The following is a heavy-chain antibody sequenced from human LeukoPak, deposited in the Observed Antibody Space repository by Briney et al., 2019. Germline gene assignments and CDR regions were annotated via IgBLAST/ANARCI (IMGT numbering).Heavy chain of an antibody. Sequence: GGSLRLSCAASGFTFSSYAMSWVRQAPGKGLEWVSAISGSGGSTYYADSVKGRFIISRDNSKNTLYLQMNSLRAEDTAVYYCAKDISRQVTTVTFNYWGQGTLVTVSS. V-gene: IGHV3-23*01. D-gene: IGHD4-17*01. CDR3: AKDISRQVTTVTFNY. CDR2: ISGSGGST. J-gene: IGHJ4*02. CDR1: GFTFSSYA.